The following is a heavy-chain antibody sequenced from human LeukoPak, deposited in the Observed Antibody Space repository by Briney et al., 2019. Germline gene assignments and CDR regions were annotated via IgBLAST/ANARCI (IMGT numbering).Heavy chain of an antibody. J-gene: IGHJ6*03. CDR1: GFTFSSYC. Sequence: GGSLRLSCAASGFTFSSYCMRWVRQAPGKGLVWVSRINSDGSSTSYADSVKGRFTIPRDNAKNTLYLQMNSLRAEDTAVYYCARPRYYYYMDVWGKGTTVTVSS. V-gene: IGHV3-74*01. CDR2: INSDGSST. CDR3: ARPRYYYYMDV.